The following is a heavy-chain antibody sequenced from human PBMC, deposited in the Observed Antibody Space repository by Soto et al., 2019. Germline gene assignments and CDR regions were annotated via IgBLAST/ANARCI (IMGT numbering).Heavy chain of an antibody. Sequence: QVQLVESGGGVVQPGTSLRLSCAASGFIFSNYGMHWVRQAPGKGLEWVAVIWYDGNNKYYADSEKGRFTISRNNSKNTLYLKANSLTDEDTAVYYCARDESCHTGSCRFMDVWGQGTTVTVSS. CDR2: IWYDGNNK. CDR1: GFIFSNYG. D-gene: IGHD2-8*02. J-gene: IGHJ6*02. CDR3: ARDESCHTGSCRFMDV. V-gene: IGHV3-33*01.